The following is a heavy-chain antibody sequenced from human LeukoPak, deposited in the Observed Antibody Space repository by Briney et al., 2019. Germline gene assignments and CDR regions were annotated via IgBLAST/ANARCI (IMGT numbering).Heavy chain of an antibody. J-gene: IGHJ6*02. CDR2: IYGGGST. Sequence: GGSLRLSCAATGLSVSSNFMSWVRQAPGKGLEWVSVIYGGGSTYYADSVKGRFTISRDTPKNTLYLQMNSLRVEDTAVYYCARANSGSYPRNYYYYGMDVWGQGTTVTVSS. D-gene: IGHD1-26*01. V-gene: IGHV3-53*01. CDR3: ARANSGSYPRNYYYYGMDV. CDR1: GLSVSSNF.